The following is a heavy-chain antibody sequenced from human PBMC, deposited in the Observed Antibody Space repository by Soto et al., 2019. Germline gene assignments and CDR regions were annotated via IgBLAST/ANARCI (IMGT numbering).Heavy chain of an antibody. J-gene: IGHJ4*02. Sequence: SETLSLTCAVYGGSFSGYYWSWIRQPPGKGLEWIGEINHSGSTNYNPSLKSRVTISVDTSKNQFSLKLSSVTAADTAVYYCARGRDGYKDFDYWGQGTLVTVSS. V-gene: IGHV4-34*01. CDR2: INHSGST. CDR3: ARGRDGYKDFDY. D-gene: IGHD5-12*01. CDR1: GGSFSGYY.